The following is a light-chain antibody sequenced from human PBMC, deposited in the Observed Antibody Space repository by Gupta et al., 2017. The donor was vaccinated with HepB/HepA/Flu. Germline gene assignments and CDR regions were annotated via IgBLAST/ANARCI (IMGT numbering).Light chain of an antibody. J-gene: IGLJ2*01. Sequence: QSALTQPASVSGSTGQSITISCTGTSSDVGSYNLVSWYPHHPGKAPKLMIYEVSKRPSGVSNRFSGSKSGNTASLTISGLQAEDEADYYCCSYAGSTTLVFGGGTKLTVL. V-gene: IGLV2-23*02. CDR3: CSYAGSTTLV. CDR2: EVS. CDR1: SSDVGSYNL.